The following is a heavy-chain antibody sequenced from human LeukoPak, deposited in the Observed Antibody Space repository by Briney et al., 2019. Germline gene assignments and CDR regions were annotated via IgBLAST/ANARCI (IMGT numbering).Heavy chain of an antibody. Sequence: SETLSLTCTVSGGSISSYYWSWIRQPPGKGLEWIGYIYYSGSTNYNPSLKSRVTISVDTSKNQFSLKLSSVTAADTAVYYCAYDYVWGSYSYWGQGTLVTVSS. CDR1: GGSISSYY. CDR2: IYYSGST. V-gene: IGHV4-59*01. D-gene: IGHD3-16*01. J-gene: IGHJ4*02. CDR3: AYDYVWGSYSY.